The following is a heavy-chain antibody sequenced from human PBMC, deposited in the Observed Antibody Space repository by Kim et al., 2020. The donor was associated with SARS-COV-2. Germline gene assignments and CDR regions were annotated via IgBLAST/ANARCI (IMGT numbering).Heavy chain of an antibody. Sequence: GGSLRLSCAASGFTFSSYGMHWVHQAPGKGLEWVAVISYDGSNKYYADSVKGRFTISRDNSKNTLYLQMNSLRAEDTAVYYCAKDGSPFYCSSTSCYYFDYWGQGTLVTVSS. CDR2: ISYDGSNK. D-gene: IGHD2-2*01. V-gene: IGHV3-30*18. CDR1: GFTFSSYG. J-gene: IGHJ4*02. CDR3: AKDGSPFYCSSTSCYYFDY.